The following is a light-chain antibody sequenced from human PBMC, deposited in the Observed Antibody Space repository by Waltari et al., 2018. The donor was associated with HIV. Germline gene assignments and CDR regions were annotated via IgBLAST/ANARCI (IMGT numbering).Light chain of an antibody. J-gene: IGLJ3*02. CDR2: YVT. Sequence: QSALTQLCSLSGCPGPSVTLSCTGTSRDVGGYEYVSWYQQHPGKAPKLIIYYVTKRPSGVPDRFSGSKSGSTASLTISGLQLDDEADYYCCSYACIYTWLFGGGTKLTVL. CDR3: CSYACIYTWL. CDR1: SRDVGGYEY. V-gene: IGLV2-11*01.